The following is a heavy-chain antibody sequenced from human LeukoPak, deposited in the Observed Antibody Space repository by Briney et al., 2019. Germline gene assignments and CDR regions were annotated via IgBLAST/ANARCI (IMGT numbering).Heavy chain of an antibody. Sequence: GGSLRLSCAASGFTFSRYSMNWVRQAPGKGLEWVSYISSSSSTVYYADSLKGRLTISRDNAKNSLYLQMNSLRDEDTAVYYCARAQTYYGSGSYLYWGQGTLVTVSS. CDR1: GFTFSRYS. CDR2: ISSSSSTV. V-gene: IGHV3-48*02. CDR3: ARAQTYYGSGSYLY. D-gene: IGHD3-10*01. J-gene: IGHJ4*02.